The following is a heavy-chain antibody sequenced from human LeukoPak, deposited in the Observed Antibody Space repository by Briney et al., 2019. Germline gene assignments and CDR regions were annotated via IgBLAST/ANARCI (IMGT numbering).Heavy chain of an antibody. CDR1: GGSIGSGTYY. CDR3: ARHRSKWLQSSFNY. D-gene: IGHD5-24*01. J-gene: IGHJ4*02. Sequence: SETLSLTCTVSGGSIGSGTYYWGWIRQSPGKGLERIGSIFYSGNTYDNPSLKSRVTISVDTSKNQFSLKLNSVTAADTAVYYCARHRSKWLQSSFNYWGQGTLVTVSS. V-gene: IGHV4-39*01. CDR2: IFYSGNT.